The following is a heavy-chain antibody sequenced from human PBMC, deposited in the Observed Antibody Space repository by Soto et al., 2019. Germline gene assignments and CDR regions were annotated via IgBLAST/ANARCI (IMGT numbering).Heavy chain of an antibody. CDR1: GFTFSDYS. V-gene: IGHV3-21*01. D-gene: IGHD6-13*01. J-gene: IGHJ4*02. Sequence: EVQLVESGGGLVKPGGSLRLSCAASGFTFSDYSMNWVRQAPGKGLEWVSYISSSSSYIYYADSVKGRFTVSRDNAKISLYLQMESLRAEATAIYYCARDQRSSTWGDFDSWGQGTLVAVSS. CDR3: ARDQRSSTWGDFDS. CDR2: ISSSSSYI.